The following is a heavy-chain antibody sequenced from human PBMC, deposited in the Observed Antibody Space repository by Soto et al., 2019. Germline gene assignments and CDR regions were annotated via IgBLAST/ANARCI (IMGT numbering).Heavy chain of an antibody. J-gene: IGHJ4*02. V-gene: IGHV2-5*02. D-gene: IGHD5-12*01. CDR1: GFSLTTRGVA. CDR2: IFWDDDK. Sequence: QITLKESGPALVRPTQTLTLTCSFSGFSLTTRGVAVGWIRQPPGKALEWLALIFWDDDKWYSPSLRSRLTLTEDXXKNQVVLTMTNMDPVDTATYYCAHRSRGYAYYFDQWGQGTLVTVSS. CDR3: AHRSRGYAYYFDQ.